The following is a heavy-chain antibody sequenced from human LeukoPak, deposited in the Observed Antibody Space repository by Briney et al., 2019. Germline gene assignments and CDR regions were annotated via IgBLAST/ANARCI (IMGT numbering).Heavy chain of an antibody. Sequence: GSPGPLCAAPGFTLNRYAMSWVRQAPGKGIEWVSAIRDSGSSTHYADSVKGRFTTSRDNSKNTLFLQMNSLRAEDTAIYYCAKYGPQDSGSSHFDYWGQGALVTVSS. CDR1: GFTLNRYA. CDR2: IRDSGSST. CDR3: AKYGPQDSGSSHFDY. D-gene: IGHD1-26*01. V-gene: IGHV3-23*01. J-gene: IGHJ4*02.